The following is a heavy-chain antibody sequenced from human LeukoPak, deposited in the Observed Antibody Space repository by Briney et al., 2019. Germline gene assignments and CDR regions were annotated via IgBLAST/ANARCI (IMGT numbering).Heavy chain of an antibody. D-gene: IGHD2-2*01. CDR1: GGPISSGGYY. CDR3: ARGALPQFFYCSSTSCYGDNWFDP. CDR2: IYYSGST. Sequence: SETLSLTCTVSGGPISSGGYYWSWIRQHPGKGLEWIGYIYYSGSTYYNPSLKSRVTISVDTSKNQFSLKLSSVTAADTAVYYCARGALPQFFYCSSTSCYGDNWFDPWGQGTLVTVSS. J-gene: IGHJ5*02. V-gene: IGHV4-31*03.